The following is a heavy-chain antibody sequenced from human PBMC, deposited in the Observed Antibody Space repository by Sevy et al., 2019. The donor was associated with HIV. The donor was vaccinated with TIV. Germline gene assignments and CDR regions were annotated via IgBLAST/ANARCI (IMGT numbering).Heavy chain of an antibody. J-gene: IGHJ4*02. V-gene: IGHV3-11*01. CDR2: ISGSGTTI. D-gene: IGHD2-2*01. CDR1: GFTFRDYF. Sequence: GGSLRLSCAVSGFTFRDYFMTWIRQAPGRGLEWVSYISGSGTTIYYADPVKGRFTISRESANNSLYLQMNSLRAEDTAVYYCASDHTKLGYCSSTSCPADFDYWGQGTLVTVSS. CDR3: ASDHTKLGYCSSTSCPADFDY.